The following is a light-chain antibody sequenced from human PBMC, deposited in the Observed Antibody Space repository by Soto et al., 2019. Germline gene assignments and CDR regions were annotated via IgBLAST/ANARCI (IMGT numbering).Light chain of an antibody. V-gene: IGKV1-6*01. CDR2: TAS. Sequence: AIQMTQSPSSLSASVGDRVIITCRASQAIRNDLGWYQQKPGNAPKLLIYTASTLQSGVPSRFSGSGSGADFTLTIRSLQPEDSATYYCLHDYSYPRTFGQGTKVHIK. J-gene: IGKJ1*01. CDR3: LHDYSYPRT. CDR1: QAIRND.